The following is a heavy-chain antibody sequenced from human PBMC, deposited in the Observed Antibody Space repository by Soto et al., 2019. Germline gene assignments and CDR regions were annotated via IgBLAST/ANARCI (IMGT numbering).Heavy chain of an antibody. Sequence: SEPLSLTCTVNGGSCSGSYWSWIRQPPGQGLEWIGEINHSGSTNYNPSLKSRVTISVDTSKNQFSLKLSSVTAADTAVYYCARGPSRAYCGGDCYQYSYYFYGMDVWGQGTTVTVS. CDR3: ARGPSRAYCGGDCYQYSYYFYGMDV. V-gene: IGHV4-34*01. D-gene: IGHD2-21*02. CDR1: GGSCSGSY. CDR2: INHSGST. J-gene: IGHJ6*02.